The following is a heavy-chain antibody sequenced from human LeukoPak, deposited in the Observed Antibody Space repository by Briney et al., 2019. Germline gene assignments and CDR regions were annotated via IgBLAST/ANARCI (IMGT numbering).Heavy chain of an antibody. Sequence: GGSLRLSCAASGFTFSSYAMHWVRQAPGKGLEWVAVISYDGSNKYYTDSVKGRSTISRDNSKNTLYLQMNSLRAEDTAVYYCASGGYYYDSSGDYAFDIWGQGTMVTVSS. J-gene: IGHJ3*02. V-gene: IGHV3-30*04. CDR2: ISYDGSNK. D-gene: IGHD3-22*01. CDR1: GFTFSSYA. CDR3: ASGGYYYDSSGDYAFDI.